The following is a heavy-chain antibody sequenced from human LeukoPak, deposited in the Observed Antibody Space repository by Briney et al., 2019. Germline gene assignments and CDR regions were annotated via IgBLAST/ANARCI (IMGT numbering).Heavy chain of an antibody. Sequence: SETLSLTCAVYGGSFSGYYWSWIRQPPGKGLEWIGEINHSGSTNYNPSLKSRVTISVDTSKNQFSLKLSSVTAADTAVYYCARERVSVRDGYNTIDYWGQGTLVTVSS. V-gene: IGHV4-34*01. CDR2: INHSGST. CDR1: GGSFSGYY. CDR3: ARERVSVRDGYNTIDY. D-gene: IGHD5-24*01. J-gene: IGHJ4*02.